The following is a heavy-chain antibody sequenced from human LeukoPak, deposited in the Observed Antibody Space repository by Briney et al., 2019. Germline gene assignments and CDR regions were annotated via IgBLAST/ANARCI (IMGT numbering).Heavy chain of an antibody. CDR2: ISAYNGNT. Sequence: GASVKVSCKASGYTFTSYGISWVRQAPGQGLEWMGWISAYNGNTNYAQKLQGRVTMTTDTSTSTAYMELRSLRSDDTAVYYCARVESLKLLWLGEPTSWFDPWGQGTLVTVSS. CDR1: GYTFTSYG. CDR3: ARVESLKLLWLGEPTSWFDP. D-gene: IGHD3-10*01. J-gene: IGHJ5*02. V-gene: IGHV1-18*01.